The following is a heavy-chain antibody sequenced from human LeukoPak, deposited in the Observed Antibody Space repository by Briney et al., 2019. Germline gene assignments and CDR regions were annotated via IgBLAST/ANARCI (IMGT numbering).Heavy chain of an antibody. Sequence: GGSLRLSCAASGFTFSNAWMSGVRQAPGKGLEWVGRIKSKTDGGTTDYAAPVKGRFTISRDDSKNTLYLQMNSLKTEDTAVYYCTTGITMIVQYYFDYWGQGTLVTVSS. D-gene: IGHD3-22*01. CDR3: TTGITMIVQYYFDY. V-gene: IGHV3-15*01. CDR1: GFTFSNAW. CDR2: IKSKTDGGTT. J-gene: IGHJ4*02.